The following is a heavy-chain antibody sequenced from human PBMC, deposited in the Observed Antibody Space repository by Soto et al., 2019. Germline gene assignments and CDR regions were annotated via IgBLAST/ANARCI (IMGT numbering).Heavy chain of an antibody. CDR1: GFTFSSYW. V-gene: IGHV3-74*01. D-gene: IGHD5-12*01. Sequence: PGGSLRLSCAASGFTFSSYWMHWVRQAPGKGLVWVSRIKSDGTSTSYADSVKGRFTISRDNAKNTLYLQMNSLRAEDTAVYYCARDVSYSGYDIHFHYWGQGTLVTVSS. J-gene: IGHJ4*02. CDR2: IKSDGTST. CDR3: ARDVSYSGYDIHFHY.